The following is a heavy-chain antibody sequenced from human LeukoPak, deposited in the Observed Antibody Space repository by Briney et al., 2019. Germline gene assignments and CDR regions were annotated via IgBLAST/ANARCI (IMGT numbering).Heavy chain of an antibody. CDR2: IYYSGST. Sequence: SETLSLTCTVSGGSISSSSYYWGWIRQPPGKGLEWIGSIYYSGSTYYNPSLKSRVTISVDTSKNQFSLKLSSVTAADTAVYYCARRIAARYNRGAFDIWGQGTMVTVSS. V-gene: IGHV4-39*01. CDR3: ARRIAARYNRGAFDI. CDR1: GGSISSSSYY. D-gene: IGHD6-6*01. J-gene: IGHJ3*02.